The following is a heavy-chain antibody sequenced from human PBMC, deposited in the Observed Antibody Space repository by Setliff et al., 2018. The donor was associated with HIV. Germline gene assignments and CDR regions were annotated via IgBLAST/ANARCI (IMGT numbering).Heavy chain of an antibody. CDR2: ISSDGGSS. J-gene: IGHJ4*02. V-gene: IGHV3-43D*03. Sequence: PGGSLRLSCAASGFTFDDYAMHWVRQAPGKGLEWVSFISSDGGSSDYADSVKGRFTISRDNSKSSLFLQMDSLRAEDTAFYYCAALGYSSTWNYWGQGTLVTVSS. CDR3: AALGYSSTWNY. CDR1: GFTFDDYA. D-gene: IGHD6-13*01.